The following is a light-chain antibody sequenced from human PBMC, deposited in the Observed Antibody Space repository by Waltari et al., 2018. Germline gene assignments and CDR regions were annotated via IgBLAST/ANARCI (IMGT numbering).Light chain of an antibody. J-gene: IGLJ2*01. CDR1: TNNVRRQE. CDR2: RNN. Sequence: QARLTHAPSVSKALGQTATIPCPGNTNNVRRQEAAWLQQHQGHPPKLLCHRNNYRPSGISDRFSASRSGNTASLTISGLQPEDEADYYCSAWDSSLRAWLLGGGTKLTVL. CDR3: SAWDSSLRAWL. V-gene: IGLV10-54*04.